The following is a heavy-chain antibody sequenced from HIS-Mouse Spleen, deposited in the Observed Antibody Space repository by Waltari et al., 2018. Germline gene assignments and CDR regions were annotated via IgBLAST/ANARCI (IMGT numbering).Heavy chain of an antibody. V-gene: IGHV4-39*07. CDR2: IYYSGRT. CDR3: AREIPYSSSWYDWYFDL. Sequence: QLQLQESGPGLVKPSETLSLTCTVSGGSISSSSYYWGWIRQPPGKGLEWIGSIYYSGRTYHHPSLKSRVTISVDTSKNQFSLKLSSVTAADTAVYYCAREIPYSSSWYDWYFDLWGRGTLVTVSP. D-gene: IGHD6-13*01. J-gene: IGHJ2*01. CDR1: GGSISSSSYY.